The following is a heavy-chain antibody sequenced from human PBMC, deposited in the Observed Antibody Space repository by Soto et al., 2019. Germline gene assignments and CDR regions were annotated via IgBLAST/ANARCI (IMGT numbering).Heavy chain of an antibody. Sequence: ASVKVSCKASGFTFTSSAVQWVRQARGQRLEWIGWIVVGSGNTNYAQKFQERVTITRDMSTSTAYMELSSLRSEDTAVYYCAAESTDDYGDYSDAFDIWGQGTMVTVSS. CDR2: IVVGSGNT. D-gene: IGHD4-17*01. V-gene: IGHV1-58*01. J-gene: IGHJ3*02. CDR3: AAESTDDYGDYSDAFDI. CDR1: GFTFTSSA.